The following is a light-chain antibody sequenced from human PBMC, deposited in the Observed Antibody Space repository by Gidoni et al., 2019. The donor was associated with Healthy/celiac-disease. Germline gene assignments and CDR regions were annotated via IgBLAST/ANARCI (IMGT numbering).Light chain of an antibody. V-gene: IGLV2-14*01. CDR1: SSDVGGYNY. CDR2: DVS. Sequence: QSALTQPASVSGSPGQSITIPCTGTSSDVGGYNYVSWYQQHPGKAPKLMTHDVSNRPSGVSNRFSGSKSGNTASLTISGLQAEDEADYYCSSYTSSSTVVFGGGTKLTVL. J-gene: IGLJ2*01. CDR3: SSYTSSSTVV.